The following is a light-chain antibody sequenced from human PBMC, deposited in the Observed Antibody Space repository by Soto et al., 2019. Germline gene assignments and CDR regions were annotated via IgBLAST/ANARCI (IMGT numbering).Light chain of an antibody. J-gene: IGLJ1*01. CDR2: EIT. V-gene: IGLV2-14*01. CDR1: SSDVVDYDF. CDR3: SSYRSRSSDA. Sequence: QSALTQSASVSVYPGQSITVYCTGTSSDVVDYDFVSWYQQHPGTDPKLMIYEITHRPSGISHRFSGSKSGNPASLTISGLEAEDAADYYCSSYRSRSSDAFGTVNKVTVL.